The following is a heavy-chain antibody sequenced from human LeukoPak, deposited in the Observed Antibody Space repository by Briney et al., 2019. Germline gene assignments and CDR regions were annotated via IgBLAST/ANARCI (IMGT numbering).Heavy chain of an antibody. D-gene: IGHD3-22*01. V-gene: IGHV3-23*01. CDR3: AKDLGYYDSSGLT. J-gene: IGHJ4*02. Sequence: EAGGSLRLSCAASGFTFSSYAMSWVRQAPGKGLEWVSAISGSGGSTYYADSVKGRFTISRDNSKNTLYLQMNSLGAEDTAVYYCAKDLGYYDSSGLTWGQGTLVTVSS. CDR2: ISGSGGST. CDR1: GFTFSSYA.